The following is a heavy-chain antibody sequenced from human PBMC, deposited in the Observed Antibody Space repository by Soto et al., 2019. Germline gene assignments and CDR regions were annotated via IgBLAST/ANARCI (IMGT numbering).Heavy chain of an antibody. D-gene: IGHD3-9*01. J-gene: IGHJ4*02. CDR3: ARPPGYISDWYYFDL. CDR1: GYSFIDYY. V-gene: IGHV1-2*02. Sequence: GASVKVSCKASGYSFIDYYMHWVRQAPGQGFEWMGRISPKSGGTNYAQKFEGRVTMTWDTSLNTAYMELSSPISEDTAVYYCARPPGYISDWYYFDLWGQGTLVTVSS. CDR2: ISPKSGGT.